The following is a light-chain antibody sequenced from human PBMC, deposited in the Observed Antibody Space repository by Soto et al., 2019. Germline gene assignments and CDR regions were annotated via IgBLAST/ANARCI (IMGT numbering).Light chain of an antibody. CDR2: GAS. V-gene: IGKV3-20*01. Sequence: EIEVTQSPGSLSLSPGDRATLSCRASQSVSRSYFAWYQQQPGQAPRLLIYGASSRATGIPDRFSGGGSGTDFTLTISRLQPEDFAVYYCQQYGSSLYTFGQGTKLEIK. J-gene: IGKJ2*01. CDR1: QSVSRSY. CDR3: QQYGSSLYT.